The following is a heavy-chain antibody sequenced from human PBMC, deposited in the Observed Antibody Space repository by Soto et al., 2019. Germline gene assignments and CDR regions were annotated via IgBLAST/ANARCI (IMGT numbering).Heavy chain of an antibody. D-gene: IGHD3-3*01. CDR2: IYYSGST. J-gene: IGHJ4*02. V-gene: IGHV4-39*01. CDR1: GGSISSSSYY. Sequence: QLPLQESGPGLVKPSETLSLTCTVSGGSISSSSYYWGWIRQPPGKGLEWIGSIYYSGSTYYNPSLKSRVTISVDTSKNQFSLKLSSVTAADTAVYYCARLPITIFGVVIDYWGQGTLVTVSS. CDR3: ARLPITIFGVVIDY.